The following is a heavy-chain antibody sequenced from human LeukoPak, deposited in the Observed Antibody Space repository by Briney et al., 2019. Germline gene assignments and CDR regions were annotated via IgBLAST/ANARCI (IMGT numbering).Heavy chain of an antibody. J-gene: IGHJ4*02. V-gene: IGHV4-59*01. Sequence: KPSETLSLTCTVSGGSISSYYWSWIRQPPGKGLEWIGYIYYSGSTNYNPSLKSRVTMSVDTSKNQFSLKLSSVTAADTAVYYCARVPAPYYYDSSGFRALYFDYWGQGTLVTVSS. D-gene: IGHD3-22*01. CDR1: GGSISSYY. CDR2: IYYSGST. CDR3: ARVPAPYYYDSSGFRALYFDY.